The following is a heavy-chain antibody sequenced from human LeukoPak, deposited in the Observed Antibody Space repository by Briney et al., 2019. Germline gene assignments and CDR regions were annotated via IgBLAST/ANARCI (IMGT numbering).Heavy chain of an antibody. J-gene: IGHJ6*03. V-gene: IGHV3-7*01. Sequence: GGSLRLSCAASGFTFSSYWMSWVRQAPGKGLEWVANIKQDGSEKYYVDSVKGRLTISRDNAKNSLYLQMNSLRAEDTAVYYCARGSEYYYYYMDVWGKGTTVTVSS. CDR3: ARGSEYYYYYMDV. D-gene: IGHD6-25*01. CDR1: GFTFSSYW. CDR2: IKQDGSEK.